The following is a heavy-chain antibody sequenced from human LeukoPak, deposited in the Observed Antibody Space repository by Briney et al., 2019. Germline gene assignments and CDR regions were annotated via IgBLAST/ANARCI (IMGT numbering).Heavy chain of an antibody. D-gene: IGHD3-16*01. V-gene: IGHV3-30*04. J-gene: IGHJ4*02. Sequence: TGGSLRLSCAASGFTFSSYAMHWVRQAPGKELEWVAVISYDGSNKYYADSVKGRFTISRDNSKNTLYLQMNSLRAEDTAVYYCARPDLLYDYVWGSPIDYWGQGTLVTVSS. CDR2: ISYDGSNK. CDR3: ARPDLLYDYVWGSPIDY. CDR1: GFTFSSYA.